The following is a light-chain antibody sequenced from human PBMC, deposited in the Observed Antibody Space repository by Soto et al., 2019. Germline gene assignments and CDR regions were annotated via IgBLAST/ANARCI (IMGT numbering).Light chain of an antibody. CDR1: QSVSSY. J-gene: IGKJ4*01. V-gene: IGKV3-11*01. Sequence: EIVLTQSPATLSLSPGERATLSCRASQSVSSYLAWYQQKPGQAPRLLIYDASNRATGIPARFSGSGSGTDFPLTISSLEPEDFAVYDCQQRSNWPFLTFGGGTKVEIK. CDR3: QQRSNWPFLT. CDR2: DAS.